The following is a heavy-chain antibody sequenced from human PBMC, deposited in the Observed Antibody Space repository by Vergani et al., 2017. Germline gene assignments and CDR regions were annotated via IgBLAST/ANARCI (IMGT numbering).Heavy chain of an antibody. CDR1: GGPLSSGDYY. J-gene: IGHJ6*02. CDR2: IYYSGST. D-gene: IGHD3-9*01. Sequence: QVQLQESGPGLVKPSQTLSLTCTVSGGPLSSGDYYWSWIRQPPGKGLEWIGYIYYSGSTHYNPSLKSRVTISVDTSKNQFSLKLSSVTAADTAVYYCARLRLGLTGPSQAPAMDVWGQGTTVTVSS. CDR3: ARLRLGLTGPSQAPAMDV. V-gene: IGHV4-30-4*01.